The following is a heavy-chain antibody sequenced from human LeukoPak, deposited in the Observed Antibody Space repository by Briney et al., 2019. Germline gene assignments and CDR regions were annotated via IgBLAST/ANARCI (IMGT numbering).Heavy chain of an antibody. CDR3: AKGGDVLLWFRESYFDY. V-gene: IGHV3-23*01. Sequence: PGGSLRLSCAASGFTFSSYAMSWVRQAPGKGLEWVSAISGSGGSTYYADSVKGRFTISRDNSKNTLYLQMNSLRAEDTAVYYCAKGGDVLLWFRESYFDYWGQGTPVTVSS. CDR2: ISGSGGST. CDR1: GFTFSSYA. D-gene: IGHD3-10*01. J-gene: IGHJ4*02.